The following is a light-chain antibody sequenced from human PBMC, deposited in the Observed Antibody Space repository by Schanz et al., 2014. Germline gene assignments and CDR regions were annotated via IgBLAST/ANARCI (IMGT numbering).Light chain of an antibody. CDR2: EAT. V-gene: IGLV2-23*01. CDR3: CSYAGSRV. CDR1: SSDVGSYNH. J-gene: IGLJ3*02. Sequence: QSALTQPASVSGSPGQSITISCTGTSSDVGSYNHVSWYQQYPGKAPKLIIYEATKWPSGVPYRFSGSKSGNPASLTISGLQSYDEADYYCCSYAGSRVFGGGTKVTVL.